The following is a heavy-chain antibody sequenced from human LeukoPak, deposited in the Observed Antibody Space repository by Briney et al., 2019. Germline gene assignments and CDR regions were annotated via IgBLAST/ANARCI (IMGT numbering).Heavy chain of an antibody. J-gene: IGHJ4*02. V-gene: IGHV4-39*01. CDR3: ARRVTTKPHFDY. CDR2: IYYSGSI. D-gene: IGHD4-17*01. Sequence: PSETLSLTCTVSGGSISSSSYYWGWIRQPPGKGLGWIGSIYYSGSIYYNLSLKSRVTISVDTSKNQFSLKLSSVTAADTAVYYCARRVTTKPHFDYWGQGTLVTVSS. CDR1: GGSISSSSYY.